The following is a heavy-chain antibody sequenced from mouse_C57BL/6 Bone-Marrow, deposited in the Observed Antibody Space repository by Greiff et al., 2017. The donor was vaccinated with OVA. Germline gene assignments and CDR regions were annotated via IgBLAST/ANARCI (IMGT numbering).Heavy chain of an antibody. J-gene: IGHJ2*01. V-gene: IGHV3-6*01. CDR3: ARDRENYRGYFDY. CDR1: GYSITSGYY. D-gene: IGHD1-1*02. CDR2: ISYDGSH. Sequence: ESGPGLVKPSQSLSLTCSVTGYSITSGYYWNWIRQFPGNKLEWMGYISYDGSHNYNPSLKNRISITRDTSKNQFFLKLNSVTTEDTATYYCARDRENYRGYFDYWGQGTTLTVSS.